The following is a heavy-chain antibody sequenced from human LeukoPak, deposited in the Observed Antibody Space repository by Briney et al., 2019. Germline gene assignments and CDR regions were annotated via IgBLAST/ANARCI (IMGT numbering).Heavy chain of an antibody. CDR2: ISGSDGST. D-gene: IGHD6-6*01. CDR1: GFTFNSHA. J-gene: IGHJ5*02. Sequence: GGSLRLSCAASGFTFNSHAMNWVRQATGKGLEWVSAISGSDGSTYYADSVKGRFTISRDNSKNTLYLQMNSLRAEDTAVYHCAKGKGYSSSSSDHWGQGTLVTVSS. V-gene: IGHV3-23*01. CDR3: AKGKGYSSSSSDH.